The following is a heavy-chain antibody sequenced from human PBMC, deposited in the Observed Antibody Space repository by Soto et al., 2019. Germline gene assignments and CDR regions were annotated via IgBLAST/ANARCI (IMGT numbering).Heavy chain of an antibody. D-gene: IGHD3-16*01. J-gene: IGHJ6*02. Sequence: GGSLRLSCAASGFTFSSYWMSWVRQAPGKGLEWVANIKQDGSEKYYVDSVKGRFTISRDNAKNSLYLQMNSLRAEDTAVYYCARDSPHLVWGNYYYYGMDVWGQGTTVTVSS. CDR2: IKQDGSEK. CDR3: ARDSPHLVWGNYYYYGMDV. V-gene: IGHV3-7*05. CDR1: GFTFSSYW.